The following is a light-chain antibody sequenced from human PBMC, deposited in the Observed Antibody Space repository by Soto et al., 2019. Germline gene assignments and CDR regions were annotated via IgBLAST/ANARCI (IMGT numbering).Light chain of an antibody. J-gene: IGKJ5*01. CDR3: QQRYAWPPIT. Sequence: EIVLTQSPATLSFSPGERATLSCRASRSVGSYLAWYQQKPGQAPRLLIYDASNRAAGIPARFSGSGSETDFTLTISNLEPEDFAVYYCQQRYAWPPITFGQGTRLEIK. CDR1: RSVGSY. V-gene: IGKV3-11*01. CDR2: DAS.